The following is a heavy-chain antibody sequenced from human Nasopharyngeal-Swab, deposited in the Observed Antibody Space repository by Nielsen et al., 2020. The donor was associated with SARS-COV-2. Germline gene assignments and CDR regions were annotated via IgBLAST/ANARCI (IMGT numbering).Heavy chain of an antibody. CDR2: ISAYNGNT. J-gene: IGHJ4*02. CDR3: AVNYYDSSGYWPFDY. V-gene: IGHV1-18*01. Sequence: ASVKVSCKASGGTFSSYAISWVRQAPGQGLEWMGWISAYNGNTNYAQKLQGRVTMTTDTSTSTAYMELRSLRSDDTAVYYCAVNYYDSSGYWPFDYWGQGTLVTVSS. CDR1: GGTFSSYA. D-gene: IGHD3-22*01.